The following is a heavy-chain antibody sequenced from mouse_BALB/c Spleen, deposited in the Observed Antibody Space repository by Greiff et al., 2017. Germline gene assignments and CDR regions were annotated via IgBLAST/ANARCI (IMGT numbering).Heavy chain of an antibody. J-gene: IGHJ4*01. CDR3: ARYYCNPYAMDY. D-gene: IGHD2-1*01. CDR1: GYSITSDYA. CDR2: ISYSGST. V-gene: IGHV3-2*02. Sequence: EVQGVESGPGLVKPSQSLSLTCTVTGYSITSDYAWNWIRQFPGNKLEWRGYISYSGSTSYNPSLTSRISITRDTSKNQFFLQLNSVTTEDTATYYCARYYCNPYAMDYWGQGTSVTVAS.